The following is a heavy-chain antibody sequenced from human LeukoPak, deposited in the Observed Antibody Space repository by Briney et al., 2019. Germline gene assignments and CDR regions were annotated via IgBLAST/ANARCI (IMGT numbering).Heavy chain of an antibody. J-gene: IGHJ3*02. Sequence: PGGSLRLSCAASGFTFSSYWMSWVRQAPGKGLEWVANIKQDGSEKYYVDSVKGRFTISRDNSKNTLHLQMNSLRAEDTAVYYCAKDRTMVSGVAGDAFDIWGQGTMVTVSS. CDR1: GFTFSSYW. CDR2: IKQDGSEK. V-gene: IGHV3-7*05. CDR3: AKDRTMVSGVAGDAFDI. D-gene: IGHD3-10*01.